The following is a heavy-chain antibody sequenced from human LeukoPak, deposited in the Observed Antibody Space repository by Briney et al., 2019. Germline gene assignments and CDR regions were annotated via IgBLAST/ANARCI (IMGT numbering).Heavy chain of an antibody. D-gene: IGHD6-6*01. J-gene: IGHJ4*02. V-gene: IGHV4-39*01. CDR3: ARYLRVFGQLEGGIDY. Sequence: SETLSLTCTVSGGSISSSSYYWGWIRQPPGKGLEWIGSIYYSGSTYYNPSLKSRVTISVDTSKNQFSLKLSSVTAADTAVYYCARYLRVFGQLEGGIDYWGQGTLVTVSS. CDR2: IYYSGST. CDR1: GGSISSSSYY.